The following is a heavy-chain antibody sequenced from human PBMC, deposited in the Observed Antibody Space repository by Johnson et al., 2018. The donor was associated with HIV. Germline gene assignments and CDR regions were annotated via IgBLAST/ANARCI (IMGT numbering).Heavy chain of an antibody. CDR2: IGTISDT. CDR1: GFTFRNYD. D-gene: IGHD1-26*01. J-gene: IGHJ3*02. Sequence: MQLVESGGGLVQPGGSLRLSCAASGFTFRNYDMHWVRQVPGNGLEWVSAIGTISDTFYPDSFKGRFTISRDNAKNSLYLQINSLTAGDTAVYYCARTRSGSFPHSDPFDTWGQGTMVTVSS. CDR3: ARTRSGSFPHSDPFDT. V-gene: IGHV3-13*01.